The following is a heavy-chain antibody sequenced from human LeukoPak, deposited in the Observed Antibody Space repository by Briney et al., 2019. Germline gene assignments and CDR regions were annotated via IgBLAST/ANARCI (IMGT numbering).Heavy chain of an antibody. Sequence: SETLSPTCTVSGGSISSYYWSWIRQPAGKGLEWIGRFYSGGSTDYNPSLKSRVTMSVDTSKNQFSLKLSSVTAADTAVYYCARVYSGYNLAGSLANYYFDYWGQGTLVTVSS. CDR2: FYSGGST. CDR3: ARVYSGYNLAGSLANYYFDY. CDR1: GGSISSYY. J-gene: IGHJ4*02. V-gene: IGHV4-4*07. D-gene: IGHD5-12*01.